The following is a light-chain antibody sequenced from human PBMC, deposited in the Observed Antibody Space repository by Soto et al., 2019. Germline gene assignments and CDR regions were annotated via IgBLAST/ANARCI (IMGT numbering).Light chain of an antibody. CDR1: SSDVGGYNY. V-gene: IGLV2-14*01. J-gene: IGLJ1*01. Sequence: QSVLTQPASVSGPPGQSITISCTGTSSDVGGYNYVSWYQHHPGKAPKLMIYEVTNRPSGVSNRFSGSKSGNTASLTISGLQDEDEEDYYCSSYTTTNTYVFGTGTKLTVL. CDR2: EVT. CDR3: SSYTTTNTYV.